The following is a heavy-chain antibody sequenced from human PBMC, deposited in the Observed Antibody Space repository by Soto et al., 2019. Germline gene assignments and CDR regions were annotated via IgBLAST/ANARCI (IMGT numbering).Heavy chain of an antibody. V-gene: IGHV4-31*02. CDR3: ARVFGFGGMDV. Sequence: SETKCVTRTVAEGNIRSGGCCWSWNSQHPGKGLEWIGYIYYSGSTYYNPSLKSRVTISVDTSKNQFSLKLSSVTAADTAVYYCARVFGFGGMDVWGQGTTVTVSS. CDR2: IYYSGST. CDR1: EGNIRSGGCC. J-gene: IGHJ6*02. D-gene: IGHD3-10*01.